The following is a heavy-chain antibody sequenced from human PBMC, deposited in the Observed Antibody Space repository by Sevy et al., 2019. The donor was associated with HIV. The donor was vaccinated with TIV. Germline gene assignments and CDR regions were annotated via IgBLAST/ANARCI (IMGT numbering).Heavy chain of an antibody. D-gene: IGHD3-22*01. CDR3: AKDRIFMIGDAFDI. CDR2: ISGSDCST. J-gene: IGHJ3*02. Sequence: GGSLRLSCAASGFTFSSYAMSWVRQAPGKGLEWVSGISGSDCSTYYTDSVKGRFTISRDTSKNTLYLQMNSLRAEDTAVYYCAKDRIFMIGDAFDIWGQGTLVTVSS. V-gene: IGHV3-23*01. CDR1: GFTFSSYA.